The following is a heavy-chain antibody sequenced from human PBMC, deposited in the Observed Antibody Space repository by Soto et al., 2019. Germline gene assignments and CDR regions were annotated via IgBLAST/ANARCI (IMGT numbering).Heavy chain of an antibody. J-gene: IGHJ4*02. CDR1: GFTSSSYV. CDR2: ISYNGSNK. D-gene: IGHD2-8*02. CDR3: AIFPEYWWSAADSVRFGY. V-gene: IGHV3-30-3*01. Sequence: GGSLRLSCEASGFTSSSYVFHWFRRPPGKGLEWVALISYNGSNKYYAESVKGRFTISRDNSKSTLYLQRNSLRAEDTAVYYCAIFPEYWWSAADSVRFGYWGQGNLVTVSS.